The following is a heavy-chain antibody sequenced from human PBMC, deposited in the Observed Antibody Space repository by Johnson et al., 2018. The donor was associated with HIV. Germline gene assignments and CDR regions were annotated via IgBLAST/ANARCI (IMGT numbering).Heavy chain of an antibody. Sequence: QVQLVESGGGVVQPGRSLRLSCAASGFTFSSYAMHWVRQAPGKGLEWVAAISYDGSTKYYADSVKVRLTISRDNSKNSLYLQMNTLRAEDTAVYYCARDQRGGYSYGDAFDFWGQGTMVTVSS. CDR2: ISYDGSTK. CDR1: GFTFSSYA. V-gene: IGHV3-30-3*01. D-gene: IGHD5-18*01. CDR3: ARDQRGGYSYGDAFDF. J-gene: IGHJ3*01.